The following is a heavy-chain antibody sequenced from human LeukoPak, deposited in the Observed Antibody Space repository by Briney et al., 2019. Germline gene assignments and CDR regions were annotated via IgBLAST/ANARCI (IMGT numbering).Heavy chain of an antibody. CDR3: ETRVCQLGYSYGNAHNFDY. D-gene: IGHD5-18*01. V-gene: IGHV4-34*01. J-gene: IGHJ4*02. Sequence: SETLSLTCAVYGGSFSGYYWSWIRQPPGKGLEWIGEINHSGSTNYNPSLKSRVTISVDTSKNQFSLKLSSVTAADTALYYCETRVCQLGYSYGNAHNFDYRRQRTLVTVSS. CDR2: INHSGST. CDR1: GGSFSGYY.